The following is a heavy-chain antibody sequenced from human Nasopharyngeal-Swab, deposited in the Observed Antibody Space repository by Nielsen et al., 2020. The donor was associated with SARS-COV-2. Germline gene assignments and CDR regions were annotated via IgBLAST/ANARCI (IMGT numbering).Heavy chain of an antibody. D-gene: IGHD1-26*01. Sequence: VRQMPGKGLEWVSSVSGRDSTYYADSVKGRFAISRDISKNTLYLQMNSLRAEDTAVYYCAKDRNSAYYYYYMVVWGKGTTVTVSS. CDR3: AKDRNSAYYYYYMVV. V-gene: IGHV3-23*01. CDR2: VSGRDST. J-gene: IGHJ6*03.